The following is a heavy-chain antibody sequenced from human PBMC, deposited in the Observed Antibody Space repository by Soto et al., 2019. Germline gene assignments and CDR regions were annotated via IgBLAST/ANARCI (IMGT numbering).Heavy chain of an antibody. Sequence: EVQLVESGGGLVQPGGSLRLSCAASGFTFTDYWMHWVRQAPGKGLVWVSRIDYDGSTTTYAESVKGRFTISKDNAKNTLYLQMTSMRGEDTAVYYCATDPETGTTFEFWGQGTLVTVSS. V-gene: IGHV3-74*03. D-gene: IGHD1-7*01. CDR3: ATDPETGTTFEF. CDR1: GFTFTDYW. J-gene: IGHJ4*02. CDR2: IDYDGSTT.